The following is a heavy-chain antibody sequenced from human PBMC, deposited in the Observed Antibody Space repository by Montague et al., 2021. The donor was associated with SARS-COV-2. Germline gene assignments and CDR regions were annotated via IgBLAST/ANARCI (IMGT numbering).Heavy chain of an antibody. D-gene: IGHD3-22*01. V-gene: IGHV2-70*11. CDR1: GFSLSTSGMC. Sequence: PALVKPTQTLTLTCTFSGFSLSTSGMCVSWIRQPPGKALEWLARIDWDDDKYYSTSLKTRLTISKDTSKHQVVLTMTNMDPVDTATYYCAREYYYDSSGYYGYAFDIWGQGTMVTVSS. J-gene: IGHJ3*02. CDR3: AREYYYDSSGYYGYAFDI. CDR2: IDWDDDK.